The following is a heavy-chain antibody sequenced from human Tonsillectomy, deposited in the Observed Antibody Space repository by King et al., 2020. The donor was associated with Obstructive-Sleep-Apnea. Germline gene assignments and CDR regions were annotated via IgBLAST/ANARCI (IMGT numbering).Heavy chain of an antibody. CDR3: AKDRQVDWFGELLYGHLFDY. D-gene: IGHD3-10*01. J-gene: IGHJ4*02. CDR2: ISGSGGFT. V-gene: IGHV3-23*04. CDR1: GFTFSSYA. Sequence: EVQLVESGGGLVQPGGSLRLSCAASGFTFSSYAMSWVRQAPGKGLEWVSAISGSGGFTYYADSVKGRITISRDTSKNTLYLQMNSLRAEDTAVYYCAKDRQVDWFGELLYGHLFDYWGQGTLVTVSS.